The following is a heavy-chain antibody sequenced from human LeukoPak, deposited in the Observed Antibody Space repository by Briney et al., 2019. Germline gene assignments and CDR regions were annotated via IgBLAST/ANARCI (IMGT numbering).Heavy chain of an antibody. Sequence: GGSLRLSCAASGFNFNTYGMHWVRQTPNKGLEWVAFIRFDGSIENYADYVKGRFTISRDNSKNTLYLQMNTLRAEDTALYYCAKEIRGFSYGTYFDYWGQGTLVTVSS. V-gene: IGHV3-30*02. CDR3: AKEIRGFSYGTYFDY. CDR2: IRFDGSIE. D-gene: IGHD5-18*01. CDR1: GFNFNTYG. J-gene: IGHJ4*02.